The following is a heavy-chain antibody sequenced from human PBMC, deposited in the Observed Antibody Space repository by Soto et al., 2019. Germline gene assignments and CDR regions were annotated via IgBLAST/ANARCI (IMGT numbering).Heavy chain of an antibody. CDR3: ARIQEDHYYDTSGYQFDY. D-gene: IGHD3-22*01. CDR2: ISSNDEK. V-gene: IGHV2-26*01. Sequence: SGPTLVNPTETLTLTCTVSGFSLSNARMGVSWIRQPPGKALEWLAHISSNDEKSYSSSLRRRLTISKDTSKSQVVLTMTNMDPVDTATYYCARIQEDHYYDTSGYQFDYWGQGTLVTVSS. J-gene: IGHJ4*02. CDR1: GFSLSNARMG.